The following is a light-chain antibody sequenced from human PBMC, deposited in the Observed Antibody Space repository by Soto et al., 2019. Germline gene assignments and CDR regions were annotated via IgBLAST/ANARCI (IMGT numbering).Light chain of an antibody. CDR3: LQHNSHPWT. J-gene: IGKJ1*01. V-gene: IGKV1-17*01. CDR1: LGSRND. Sequence: DIQMTQSPSSLSASVGDRVTITCRASLGSRNDLGWYQQKLGKPPKRLIYAASSLQSGVPPRFSGSGSGTEFTLSIRRLQTEDFAAYLCLQHNSHPWTLGQGTQVEIK. CDR2: AAS.